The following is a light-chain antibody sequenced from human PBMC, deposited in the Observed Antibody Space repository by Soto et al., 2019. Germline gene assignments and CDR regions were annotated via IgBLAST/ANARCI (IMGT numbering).Light chain of an antibody. V-gene: IGKV1-5*03. Sequence: DIQMTQTPSTLSASVGNRVTITCRASQSVGSWFAWYQQKPGKAPKLLIYKASRLESGVPSRFSGSESGTEFTLTISNLQPDDFATYYCQQYHKFWTFGQGTKVDI. CDR2: KAS. CDR1: QSVGSW. CDR3: QQYHKFWT. J-gene: IGKJ1*01.